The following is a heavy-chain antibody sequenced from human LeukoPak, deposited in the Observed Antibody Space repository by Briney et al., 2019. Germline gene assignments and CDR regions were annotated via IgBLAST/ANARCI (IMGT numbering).Heavy chain of an antibody. CDR1: GFTFRSYG. CDR3: VKDYYDSSGYYHESP. D-gene: IGHD3-22*01. V-gene: IGHV3-23*01. Sequence: GGALRLSCAASGFTFRSYGMSWVRQAPGKGLEWVSAISASGASTYYADSVKGRFTISRDDSKNTLYLLMNSLRAEDTAVYYCVKDYYDSSGYYHESPWGQGTLVTVSS. CDR2: ISASGAST. J-gene: IGHJ5*02.